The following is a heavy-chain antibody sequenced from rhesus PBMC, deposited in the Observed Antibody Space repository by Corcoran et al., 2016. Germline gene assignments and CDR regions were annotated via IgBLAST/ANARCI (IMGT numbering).Heavy chain of an antibody. V-gene: IGHV4-80*01. CDR1: GGSFSSYW. J-gene: IGHJ6*01. Sequence: QVQLQESGPGLVKPSETLSLTCAVSGGSFSSYWWSWIPQPPGKELEWIGEINGNSGSTKYNPSRKSRCTSSTDTSKNPFSLKVSSVTAADADVYYCARVARYSTLLDSWGQGVVVTVSS. CDR2: INGNSGST. D-gene: IGHD4-23*01. CDR3: ARVARYSTLLDS.